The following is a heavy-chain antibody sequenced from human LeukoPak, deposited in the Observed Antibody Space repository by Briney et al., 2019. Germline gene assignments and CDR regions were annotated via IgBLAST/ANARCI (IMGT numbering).Heavy chain of an antibody. CDR2: IYYTGST. D-gene: IGHD6-13*01. J-gene: IGHJ4*02. Sequence: SETLSLTCTVSGGSISSYYWSWIRQSPGKGLELIGYIYYTGSTNYNPSLKGRVTMSVAPSKNQFSLHLSSVTAADTAVYYCARSAFLVTAPGLYYFDYWGQGTLVAVSS. V-gene: IGHV4-59*12. CDR3: ARSAFLVTAPGLYYFDY. CDR1: GGSISSYY.